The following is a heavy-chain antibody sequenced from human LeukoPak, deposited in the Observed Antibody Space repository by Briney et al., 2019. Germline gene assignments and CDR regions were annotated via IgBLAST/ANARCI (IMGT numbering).Heavy chain of an antibody. CDR1: GGSISSYY. Sequence: SETLSLTCTVSGGSISSYYWSWIRQPPGKGLEWIGYIYYSGSTNYNPSLKSRVTISVDTSKNQFSLKLSSVTAADTAVYYCARVTPGSYWLLGYIDYWGQGTLVTVSS. D-gene: IGHD1-26*01. J-gene: IGHJ4*02. V-gene: IGHV4-59*01. CDR2: IYYSGST. CDR3: ARVTPGSYWLLGYIDY.